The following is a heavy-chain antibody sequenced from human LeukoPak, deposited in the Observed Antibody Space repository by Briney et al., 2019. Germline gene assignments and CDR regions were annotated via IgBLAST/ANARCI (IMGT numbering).Heavy chain of an antibody. CDR2: INPSGGST. D-gene: IGHD3-22*01. Sequence: ASVKVSCKASGYTFTGYYMHWVRQAPGQGLEWMGIINPSGGSTSYAQKFQGRVTMTRDTSTSTVYMELSSLRSEDTAVYYCARRTYYYDSSGFGLDYWGQGTLVTVSS. V-gene: IGHV1-46*01. CDR3: ARRTYYYDSSGFGLDY. CDR1: GYTFTGYY. J-gene: IGHJ4*02.